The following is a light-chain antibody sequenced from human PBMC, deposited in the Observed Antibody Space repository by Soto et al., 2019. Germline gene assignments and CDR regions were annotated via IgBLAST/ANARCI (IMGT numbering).Light chain of an antibody. CDR1: NCVSSCY. J-gene: IGKJ1*01. Sequence: ESELTQSPGTRFLSKGERKTIKCRASNCVSSCYLAWYQQKPGQSPRLLIYGASSRATGIPDRFSGSGSGTDFSLTICILEPEDFAVYYCQQYGSSPPWTFGQGTKVYIK. CDR2: GAS. V-gene: IGKV3-20*01. CDR3: QQYGSSPPWT.